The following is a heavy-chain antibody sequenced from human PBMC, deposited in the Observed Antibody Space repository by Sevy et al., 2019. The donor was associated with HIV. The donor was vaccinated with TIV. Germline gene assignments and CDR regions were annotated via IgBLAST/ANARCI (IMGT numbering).Heavy chain of an antibody. V-gene: IGHV1-18*01. Sequence: ASVKVSCKASGYTFTSYGISWVRQAPGQGLEWMGWISAYNGNTNYAQKLQGRVTMTTDTSTSTAYMELRSLRSDDTAVYYCARDHRTCSSTSCYNYYYYGMDVWGQGTTVTASS. CDR3: ARDHRTCSSTSCYNYYYYGMDV. CDR1: GYTFTSYG. D-gene: IGHD2-2*02. J-gene: IGHJ6*02. CDR2: ISAYNGNT.